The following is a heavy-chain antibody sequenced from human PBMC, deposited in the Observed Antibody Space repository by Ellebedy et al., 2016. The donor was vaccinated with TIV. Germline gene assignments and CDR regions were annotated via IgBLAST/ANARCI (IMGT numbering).Heavy chain of an antibody. CDR3: TKEGAVAGAPAYLAYDY. V-gene: IGHV3-30*13. D-gene: IGHD6-19*01. Sequence: PGESLKISCAASGFIFNSHGMHWVRQAPGKGLEWVAVISSHGMTTYYADSVKGRFTISRDNSNNSLYLQMNSLRAEDTAVYFCTKEGAVAGAPAYLAYDYWGQGTLVTVSS. J-gene: IGHJ4*02. CDR1: GFIFNSHG. CDR2: ISSHGMTT.